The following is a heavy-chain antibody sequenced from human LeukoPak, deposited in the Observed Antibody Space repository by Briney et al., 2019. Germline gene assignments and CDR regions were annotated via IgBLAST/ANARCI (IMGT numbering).Heavy chain of an antibody. J-gene: IGHJ4*02. CDR2: ISSSSSTI. Sequence: PGGSLRLSCAASGFTFSSYSMNWVRQAPGKGLEWVSYISSSSSTIYYADSVKGRFTISRDNAKNSLYLQMNSLRAEDMAVYYCARDLHFGVVIIGSWLGTTNYWGQGTLVTVSS. CDR3: ARDLHFGVVIIGSWLGTTNY. CDR1: GFTFSSYS. V-gene: IGHV3-48*01. D-gene: IGHD3-3*01.